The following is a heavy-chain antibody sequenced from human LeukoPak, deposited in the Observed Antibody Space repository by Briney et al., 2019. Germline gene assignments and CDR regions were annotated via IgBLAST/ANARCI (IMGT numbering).Heavy chain of an antibody. CDR2: ISISGDDT. J-gene: IGHJ4*02. CDR1: AFIFSGHW. Sequence: GGSLRLSCEGSAFIFSGHWMNWVRQAPGKGLEWLSAISISGDDTYYADSVKGRFTISRDNSKNTLYLQMNSLSADDTAMYYCANEIRPNDYWGQGTLVTVSS. V-gene: IGHV3-23*01. D-gene: IGHD4-17*01. CDR3: ANEIRPNDY.